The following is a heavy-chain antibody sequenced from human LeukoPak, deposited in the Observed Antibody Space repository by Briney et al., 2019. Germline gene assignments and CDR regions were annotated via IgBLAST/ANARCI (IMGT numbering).Heavy chain of an antibody. CDR1: GFTFNNYA. CDR3: ATFCSGGDCYSFAP. D-gene: IGHD2-15*01. Sequence: TGGSLRLSCAASGFTFNNYAMTWVRQAPGKGLEWVSTIIGSGGSTDYADSVKGRFTISRDNSKDTLFLQMDSLRAEDTAVYYCATFCSGGDCYSFAPWGQGTLVTVSS. V-gene: IGHV3-23*01. J-gene: IGHJ5*02. CDR2: IIGSGGST.